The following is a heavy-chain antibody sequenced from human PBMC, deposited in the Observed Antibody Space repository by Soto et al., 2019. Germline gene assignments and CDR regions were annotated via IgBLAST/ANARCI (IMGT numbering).Heavy chain of an antibody. D-gene: IGHD2-8*01. CDR1: GYSFTDYH. CDR3: ARGDSTDCSNGVCSFFYNHDMDV. CDR2: INPKSGGT. Sequence: ASVKVSCKASGYSFTDYHIHWVRQAPGQGLEWLGRINPKSGGTSAAQKFQGWVTMTTDTSISTASMELTRLTSDDTAIYYCARGDSTDCSNGVCSFFYNHDMDVWGQGTTVTVSS. J-gene: IGHJ6*02. V-gene: IGHV1-2*04.